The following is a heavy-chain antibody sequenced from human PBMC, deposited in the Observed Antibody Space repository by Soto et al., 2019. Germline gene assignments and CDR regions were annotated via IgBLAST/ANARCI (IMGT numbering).Heavy chain of an antibody. CDR1: GGSINSGGYY. Sequence: PSETLSLTCTVSGGSINSGGYYWNWIRQPPGEGLEWIGSFYYSGSTYYNPSLKSRVTISVDTSENQFSLKLSSVTAADTAVYYCARQVVDGTVAGTGSFDYWGQGTLVTVSS. D-gene: IGHD6-19*01. J-gene: IGHJ4*02. CDR3: ARQVVDGTVAGTGSFDY. V-gene: IGHV4-39*01. CDR2: FYYSGST.